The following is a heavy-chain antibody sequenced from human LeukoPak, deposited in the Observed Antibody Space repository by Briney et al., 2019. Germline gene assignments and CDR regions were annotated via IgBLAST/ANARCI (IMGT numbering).Heavy chain of an antibody. CDR2: ISGSGGST. CDR3: ASQNYDILTGYLR. CDR1: GFTFSGYG. Sequence: GGTLRLSCAASGFTFSGYGMSWVRQAPGKGLEWVSAISGSGGSTYYADSVKGRFTISRDNSKNTLYLQMNSLRAEDTAVYYCASQNYDILTGYLRWGQGTLVTVSS. J-gene: IGHJ4*02. D-gene: IGHD3-9*01. V-gene: IGHV3-23*01.